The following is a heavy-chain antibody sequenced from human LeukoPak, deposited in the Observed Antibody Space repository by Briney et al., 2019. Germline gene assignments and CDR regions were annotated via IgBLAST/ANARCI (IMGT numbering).Heavy chain of an antibody. D-gene: IGHD2-2*01. CDR1: GFTFSSYW. J-gene: IGHJ4*02. Sequence: GGSLRLSCAASGFTFSSYWMHWVRQAPGKGLVWVSRIKSDGSNTNYADSVKGRFTISRDNAKNSLYLQMNSLRAEDTAVYYCARDVSRYGQFSFDYWGQGTLVTVSS. CDR2: IKSDGSNT. V-gene: IGHV3-74*01. CDR3: ARDVSRYGQFSFDY.